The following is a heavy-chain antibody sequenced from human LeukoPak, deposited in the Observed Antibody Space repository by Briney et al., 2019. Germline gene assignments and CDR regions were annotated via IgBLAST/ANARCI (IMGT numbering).Heavy chain of an antibody. D-gene: IGHD4-11*01. CDR3: AKSLHDSSTYWSEFRGFDI. V-gene: IGHV3-23*01. CDR1: GISFCRHA. J-gene: IGHJ3*02. CDR2: IYGAATAT. Sequence: GGSLRLSCAASGISFCRHAMNWVRQAPGKGLEWVSGIYGAATATYYADSVKGRFTISRDNSKNTVWLQMNSLRAEDTAVYYCAKSLHDSSTYWSEFRGFDIWGQGTMVTVSS.